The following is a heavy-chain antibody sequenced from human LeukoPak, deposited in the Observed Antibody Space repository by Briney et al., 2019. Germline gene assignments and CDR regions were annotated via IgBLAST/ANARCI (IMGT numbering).Heavy chain of an antibody. CDR3: ASLGRHYYDSSGYSHRGFDY. V-gene: IGHV4-34*01. J-gene: IGHJ4*02. CDR1: GGSFSGYY. CDR2: INHSGST. Sequence: SETLSLTCAVYGGSFSGYYWSWIRQPPGKGLDWIGEINHSGSTNYNPSLKSRVTISVDMSKNQFSLKLSSVTDADTAVYYCASLGRHYYDSSGYSHRGFDYWGQGTLVTVSS. D-gene: IGHD3-22*01.